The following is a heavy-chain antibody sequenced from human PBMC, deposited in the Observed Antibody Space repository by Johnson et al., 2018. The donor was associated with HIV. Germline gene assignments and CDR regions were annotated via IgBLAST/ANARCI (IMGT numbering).Heavy chain of an antibody. D-gene: IGHD5-18*01. CDR1: GFTVSSNY. Sequence: VQLVESGGGLVQPGGSLRLSCAASGFTVSSNYMSWVRQAPGKGLEWVSAISGSGGSTYYADSVKGRFTISRDNSKNTLYLQMNSLRAEDTAVYYCAKDLPRDTGRVDDAFDIWGQGTMVTVSS. J-gene: IGHJ3*02. CDR2: ISGSGGST. CDR3: AKDLPRDTGRVDDAFDI. V-gene: IGHV3-23*04.